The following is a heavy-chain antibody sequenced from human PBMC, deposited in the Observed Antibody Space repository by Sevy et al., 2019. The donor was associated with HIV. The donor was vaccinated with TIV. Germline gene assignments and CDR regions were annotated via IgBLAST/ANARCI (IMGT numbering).Heavy chain of an antibody. V-gene: IGHV3-7*01. CDR3: ARSLDY. CDR2: INQDGSEK. J-gene: IGHJ4*02. CDR1: GFTFRSYW. Sequence: GGSLRLSCVASGFTFRSYWMNWLRQAPGKGLKWVANINQDGSEKFYLDSVKGRFTISRDNAKNSVFLQMDSLRAEDTAVYYCARSLDYWGQGSLVTVSS.